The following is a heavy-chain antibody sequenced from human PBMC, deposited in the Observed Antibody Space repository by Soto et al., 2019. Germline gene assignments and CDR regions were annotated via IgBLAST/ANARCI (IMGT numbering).Heavy chain of an antibody. CDR3: ARANTPYYYYYYGMDV. V-gene: IGHV3-30-3*01. Sequence: QVQLVESGGGVVQPGRSLRLSCAASGFTFSSYAMHWVRQAPGKGLEWVAVISYDGSNKYYADSVKGRFTISRDNSKNTLYLQMTSLRAEDTAVYYCARANTPYYYYYYGMDVWGQGTTVTVSS. J-gene: IGHJ6*02. CDR2: ISYDGSNK. CDR1: GFTFSSYA.